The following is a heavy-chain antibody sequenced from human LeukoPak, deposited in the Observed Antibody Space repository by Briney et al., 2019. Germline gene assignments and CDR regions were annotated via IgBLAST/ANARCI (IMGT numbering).Heavy chain of an antibody. CDR1: GFTFSSYS. J-gene: IGHJ4*02. CDR3: ASGGYCSSTSCY. Sequence: GSLRLSCAASGFTFSSYSLNLVRQAPGKGLEWVSSISSSSSYIYYADSVKGRFTISRDNAKNSLYLQMNSLRAEDTAVYYCASGGYCSSTSCYWGQGTLVTVSS. V-gene: IGHV3-21*01. D-gene: IGHD2-2*01. CDR2: ISSSSSYI.